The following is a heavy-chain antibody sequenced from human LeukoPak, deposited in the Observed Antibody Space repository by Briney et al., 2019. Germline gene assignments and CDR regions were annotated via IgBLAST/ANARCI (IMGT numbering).Heavy chain of an antibody. CDR3: ATFADSEPIDT. CDR2: INHSGGT. V-gene: IGHV4-34*01. CDR1: GGSFSGDY. Sequence: PSETLSLTCVVSGGSFSGDYLTWIHQAPGRGLEWIGDINHSGGTAYNPSLKSRASLSFDTSKNHFSLYLTSVTAADTAVYFCATFADSEPIDTWGQGTLVTVSS. J-gene: IGHJ4*02. D-gene: IGHD2-21*01.